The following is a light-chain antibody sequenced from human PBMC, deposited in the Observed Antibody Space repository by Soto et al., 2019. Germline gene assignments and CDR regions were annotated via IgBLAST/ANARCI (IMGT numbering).Light chain of an antibody. J-gene: IGKJ1*01. V-gene: IGKV1-5*01. Sequence: DIQMTQSPSTLSASVGDRVTITCRASQSISSWLAWYQQKPGKAPKLLIYDASSLESGVPSRFSGSGSGTEFTLTLSSLQPDDFATYYCQQYNSYWTFGQGTKEEIK. CDR2: DAS. CDR3: QQYNSYWT. CDR1: QSISSW.